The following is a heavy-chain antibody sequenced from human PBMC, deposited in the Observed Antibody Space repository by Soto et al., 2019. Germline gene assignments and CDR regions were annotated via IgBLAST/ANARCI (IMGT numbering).Heavy chain of an antibody. J-gene: IGHJ4*02. CDR3: AKGNIAVAGDYFDY. D-gene: IGHD6-19*01. CDR2: ISWNSGSI. Sequence: EVQLVESGGGLVQPGRSLRLSCAASGFTFDDYAMHWVRQAPGKGLEWVSGISWNSGSIGYADSVKGRFTISRDNAKNSLYLQMNSLRAEDTALYYCAKGNIAVAGDYFDYWGQGTLVTVSS. V-gene: IGHV3-9*01. CDR1: GFTFDDYA.